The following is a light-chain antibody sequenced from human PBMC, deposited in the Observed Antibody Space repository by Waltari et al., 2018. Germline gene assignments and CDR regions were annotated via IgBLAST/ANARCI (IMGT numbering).Light chain of an antibody. Sequence: SYVLTQPPSVSVAPGETATITCGGDSNGMGTVTWYQQRAGQAPRLVISYNTVRPSGIPERFSGSTSGSTSTLTISRVEAGDEADYYCQVWDRSRDHVFGTATKVTVL. CDR1: SNGMGT. CDR3: QVWDRSRDHV. CDR2: YNT. V-gene: IGLV3-21*01. J-gene: IGLJ1*01.